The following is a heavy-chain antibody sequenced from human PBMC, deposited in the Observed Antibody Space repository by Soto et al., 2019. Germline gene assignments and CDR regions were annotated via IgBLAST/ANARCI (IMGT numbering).Heavy chain of an antibody. D-gene: IGHD6-19*01. CDR2: INHSGIT. Sequence: SETLSLTCAAYGGSFSGYYWSWIRQPPGKGLEWLGEINHSGITDYNPSLKSRITISIDTSKKQFSLKLNSVTAADTAVYYCAIGPRMWLAGGGYWGQGTQVTVSS. J-gene: IGHJ4*02. CDR1: GGSFSGYY. CDR3: AIGPRMWLAGGGY. V-gene: IGHV4-34*01.